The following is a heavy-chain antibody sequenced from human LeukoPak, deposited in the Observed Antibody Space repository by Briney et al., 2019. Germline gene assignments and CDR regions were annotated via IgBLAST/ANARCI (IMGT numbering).Heavy chain of an antibody. CDR2: ISPSSGT. V-gene: IGHV3-23*01. CDR1: GFIFNKHA. CDR3: ARPQSSSGYYWPFDD. D-gene: IGHD3-22*01. Sequence: PGGSLRLSCVASGFIFNKHAMRWVRQAPGKGLEWVSAISPSSGTFYADSVKGRFTISRDNSKNTLYLQMNSLRAEDTAVYYCARPQSSSGYYWPFDDWGQGTLVTVSS. J-gene: IGHJ4*02.